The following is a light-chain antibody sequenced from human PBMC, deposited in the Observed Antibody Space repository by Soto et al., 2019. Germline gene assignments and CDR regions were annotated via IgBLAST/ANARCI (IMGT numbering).Light chain of an antibody. Sequence: EIVLTQSPLTLSLSGGERATLYCRSSQSVRTYLAWYQVKPGQAPRLLIYDASSRAPGVPARFSGSGSGTDCTLTISSLEPEDFALYYCQQRKSWPPITFGQGTRLEIK. CDR1: QSVRTY. J-gene: IGKJ5*01. CDR2: DAS. V-gene: IGKV3-11*01. CDR3: QQRKSWPPIT.